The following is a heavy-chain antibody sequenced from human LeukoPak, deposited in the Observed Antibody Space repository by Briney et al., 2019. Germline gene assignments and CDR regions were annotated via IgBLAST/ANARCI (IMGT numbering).Heavy chain of an antibody. D-gene: IGHD3-10*01. Sequence: PGGSLRLSCAASGFTFNSYVMSWVRQAPGKGLEWVARVKSRSAGETTDYAAPVKGRFTISRDDSKNTLYLQMNSLKTEDTAVYYCTLIQGWGSGSYYRDFWGQGTLVTVSS. CDR1: GFTFNSYV. CDR3: TLIQGWGSGSYYRDF. V-gene: IGHV3-15*01. CDR2: VKSRSAGETT. J-gene: IGHJ4*02.